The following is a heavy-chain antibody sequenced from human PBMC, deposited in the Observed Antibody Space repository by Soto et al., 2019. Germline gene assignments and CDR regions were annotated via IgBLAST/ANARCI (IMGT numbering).Heavy chain of an antibody. J-gene: IGHJ3*02. D-gene: IGHD2-2*01. CDR2: IYYSGST. Sequence: SETLSLTCTLSGGSISSGGYYWSWIRQHPRKGLEWIGYIYYSGSTYYNPSLKSRVTISVDTSKTQFSLMLSYVTAADPAVYYWAGEPAAIHRGFDIWGLGPLVTVSS. V-gene: IGHV4-31*03. CDR3: AGEPAAIHRGFDI. CDR1: GGSISSGGYY.